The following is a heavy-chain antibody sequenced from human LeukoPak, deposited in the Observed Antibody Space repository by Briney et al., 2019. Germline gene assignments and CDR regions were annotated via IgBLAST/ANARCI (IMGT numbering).Heavy chain of an antibody. J-gene: IGHJ4*02. Sequence: SQTLSLTCAISGDSVSGNSATWNWISQSPSRGLEWLGRTYYRSKWFNDYAVSVKGRITINPDTSKNQFSLHLNSVTPEDTAVYYCGRAEHDWGSDYWGQGTLVTVSS. CDR1: GDSVSGNSAT. V-gene: IGHV6-1*01. CDR2: TYYRSKWFN. CDR3: GRAEHDWGSDY. D-gene: IGHD3-9*01.